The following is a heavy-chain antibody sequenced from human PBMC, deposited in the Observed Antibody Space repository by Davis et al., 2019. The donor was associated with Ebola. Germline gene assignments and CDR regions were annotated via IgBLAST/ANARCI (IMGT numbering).Heavy chain of an antibody. J-gene: IGHJ3*02. CDR3: ARHHDYYDSSGTGDAFDI. D-gene: IGHD3-22*01. CDR1: GGSIISSSSY. CDR2: IYYSGST. Sequence: SETLSLTCTVSGGSIISSSSYWGWIRQPPRKGLEWIGSIYYSGSTYYNPSLKSRVTISVDTSKNQFSLKLSSVTAADTAVYYCARHHDYYDSSGTGDAFDIWGQGTMVTVSS. V-gene: IGHV4-39*01.